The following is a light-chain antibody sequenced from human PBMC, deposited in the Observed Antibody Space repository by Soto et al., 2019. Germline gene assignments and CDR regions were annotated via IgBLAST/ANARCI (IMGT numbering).Light chain of an antibody. CDR2: GAS. V-gene: IGKV3-15*01. CDR1: QSISDT. Sequence: IVLTQSPFTLAVSPGVIATLSCRASQSISDTLAWYQQKPGQAPRLLIHGASTRAPGFPARFSGSGSGTDFTLTISSLQSEDFAVYYCQQYNNWPWTFGQGTKVDI. CDR3: QQYNNWPWT. J-gene: IGKJ1*01.